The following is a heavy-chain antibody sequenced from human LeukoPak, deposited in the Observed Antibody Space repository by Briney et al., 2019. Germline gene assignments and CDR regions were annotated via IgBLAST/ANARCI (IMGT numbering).Heavy chain of an antibody. CDR1: GFTLSSYA. Sequence: GGSLRLSCAASGFTLSSYAMSWVRQAPGKGLEWVSAISGSGGSTYYADSVKGRFTISRDNSKNTLYLQMNSLRAEDTAVYYCAKDPSRSSGVDYWGQGTLVTVSS. CDR2: ISGSGGST. J-gene: IGHJ4*02. V-gene: IGHV3-23*01. D-gene: IGHD2-15*01. CDR3: AKDPSRSSGVDY.